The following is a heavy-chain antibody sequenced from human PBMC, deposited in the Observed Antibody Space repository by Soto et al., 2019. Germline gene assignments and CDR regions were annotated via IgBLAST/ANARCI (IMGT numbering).Heavy chain of an antibody. CDR2: IYSGGST. J-gene: IGHJ6*03. CDR1: GFTVSSNY. V-gene: IGHV3-53*04. CDR3: ARDSRNVVVVAATRVRYYYYMDV. Sequence: GGSLRLSCAASGFTVSSNYMSWVRQAPGKGLEWVSVIYSGGSTYYADSVKGRFTISRHNSKNTLYLQMNSLRAEDTAVYYCARDSRNVVVVAATRVRYYYYMDVWGKGTTVIVSS. D-gene: IGHD2-15*01.